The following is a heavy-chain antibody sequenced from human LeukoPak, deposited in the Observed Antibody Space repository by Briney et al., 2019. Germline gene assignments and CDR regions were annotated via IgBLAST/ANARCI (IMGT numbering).Heavy chain of an antibody. D-gene: IGHD3-9*01. J-gene: IGHJ6*02. CDR2: IYYSGST. CDR3: ARDGRYYDILTGPWYGMDV. V-gene: IGHV4-59*01. CDR1: GGSISRYY. Sequence: SETLSLTCTVSGGSISRYYWSWIRQPPGKGLEWIGYIYYSGSTNYNPSLKSRVTISVDTSKNQFSLKLSSVTAADTAVYYCARDGRYYDILTGPWYGMDVWGQGTTVTVSS.